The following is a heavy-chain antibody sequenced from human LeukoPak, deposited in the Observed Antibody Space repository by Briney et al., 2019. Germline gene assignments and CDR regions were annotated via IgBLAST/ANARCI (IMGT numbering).Heavy chain of an antibody. CDR2: ISAYNGNT. D-gene: IGHD3-3*01. CDR1: GYTFTSYG. V-gene: IGHV1-18*01. CDR3: ARGVRFLEWLSTQHYFDY. J-gene: IGHJ4*02. Sequence: ASVKVSCKASGYTFTSYGISWVRQAPGQGLEWMGWISAYNGNTNYAQKLQSRVTMTTDTSTSTAYMELRSLRSDDTAVYYCARGVRFLEWLSTQHYFDYWGQGTLVTVSS.